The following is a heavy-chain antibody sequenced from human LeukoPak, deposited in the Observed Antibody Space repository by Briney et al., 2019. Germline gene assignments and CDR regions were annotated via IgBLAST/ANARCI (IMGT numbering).Heavy chain of an antibody. CDR1: GGSFSGYY. CDR3: ARRRGGQFDWLLYVGDAFDI. CDR2: FNHSGST. D-gene: IGHD3-9*01. V-gene: IGHV4-34*01. J-gene: IGHJ3*02. Sequence: PSETLSLTCAVYGGSFSGYYWIWILHPPGKRLESSGEFNHSGSTNYNPSLKSRVTISVDTAKNQYSLKLTSVTAADTAVYYCARRRGGQFDWLLYVGDAFDIWGQGTMVTVSS.